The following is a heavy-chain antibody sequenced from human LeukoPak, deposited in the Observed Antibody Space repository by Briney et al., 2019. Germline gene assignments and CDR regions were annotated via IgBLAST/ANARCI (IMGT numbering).Heavy chain of an antibody. D-gene: IGHD1-26*01. J-gene: IGHJ3*02. V-gene: IGHV4-39*01. CDR2: IYYSGST. Sequence: SETLSLTCTVSGGSIRSSSYYWGWIRQPPGKGLEWIGSIYYSGSTYYNPSLKSRVTISLDTSKNQFSLKLSSVTAADTAVYYCARPPDSGSYAFDIWGRGTMVTVSS. CDR1: GGSIRSSSYY. CDR3: ARPPDSGSYAFDI.